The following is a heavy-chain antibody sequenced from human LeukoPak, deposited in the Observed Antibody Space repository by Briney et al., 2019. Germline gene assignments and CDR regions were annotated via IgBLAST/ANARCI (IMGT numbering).Heavy chain of an antibody. J-gene: IGHJ5*02. CDR3: ARGIRSWFDP. Sequence: SETLSLTCAVYGGSFSGYYWSWIRQPPGKGLEWTGKINHSGSTNYNPSLKSRVTISVDTSKNQFSLKLSSVTAADTAVYYCARGIRSWFDPWGQGTLVTVSP. CDR1: GGSFSGYY. CDR2: INHSGST. V-gene: IGHV4-34*01.